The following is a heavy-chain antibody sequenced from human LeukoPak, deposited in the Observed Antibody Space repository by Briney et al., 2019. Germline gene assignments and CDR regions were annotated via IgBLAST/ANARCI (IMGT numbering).Heavy chain of an antibody. CDR2: IKQDGSEK. Sequence: GGSLRLSCAASGFTFSSYWMSWFRQAPGKGLEWVANIKQDGSEKYYVDSVKGRFTISRDNAKNSLYLQMNSLRAEDTAVYYCARVGSGSYYHSFDYWGQGTLVTVSS. V-gene: IGHV3-7*01. CDR1: GFTFSSYW. J-gene: IGHJ4*02. D-gene: IGHD3-10*01. CDR3: ARVGSGSYYHSFDY.